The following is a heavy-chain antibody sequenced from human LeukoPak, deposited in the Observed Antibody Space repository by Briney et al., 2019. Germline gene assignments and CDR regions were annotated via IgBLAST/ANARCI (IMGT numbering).Heavy chain of an antibody. CDR3: AREVRQVQLWSDYYYYYGMDV. Sequence: SETLSLTCTVSGGSISSGSYYWSWIRQPAGKGLEWIGRIYTSGSTNYNPSLKSRVTISVDTSKNQFSLKLSSVTAADTAAYYCAREVRQVQLWSDYYYYYGMDVWGQGTTVTVSS. CDR2: IYTSGST. D-gene: IGHD5-18*01. V-gene: IGHV4-61*02. J-gene: IGHJ6*02. CDR1: GGSISSGSYY.